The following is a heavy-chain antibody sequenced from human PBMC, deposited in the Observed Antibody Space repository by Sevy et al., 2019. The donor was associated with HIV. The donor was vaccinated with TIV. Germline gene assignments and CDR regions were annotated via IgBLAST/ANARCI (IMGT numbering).Heavy chain of an antibody. V-gene: IGHV3-30*04. J-gene: IGHJ4*02. Sequence: GGSLRLSCAASGFTFSSYAMHWVRQAPGKGLEWVAVISYDGSNKYYADSVKGRFTIYRNNSKNTPYLEMNSLRTEDTAVYYCARDQGAVVIVAATLFEYWGQGTLVTVSS. CDR3: ARDQGAVVIVAATLFEY. CDR2: ISYDGSNK. CDR1: GFTFSSYA. D-gene: IGHD2-15*01.